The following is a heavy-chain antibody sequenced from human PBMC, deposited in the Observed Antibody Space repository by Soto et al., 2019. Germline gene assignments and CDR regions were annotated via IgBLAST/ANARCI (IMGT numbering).Heavy chain of an antibody. V-gene: IGHV1-69*02. CDR1: GGTFSSYT. CDR2: IIPILGIA. J-gene: IGHJ5*02. Sequence: SVKVSCKASGGTFSSYTISWVRQAPGQGLEWMGRIIPILGIANYAQKFQGRVTITADKSTSTAYMELSSLRSEDTAVYYCARWFGEFPNDPWGQGTLVTVSS. CDR3: ARWFGEFPNDP. D-gene: IGHD3-10*01.